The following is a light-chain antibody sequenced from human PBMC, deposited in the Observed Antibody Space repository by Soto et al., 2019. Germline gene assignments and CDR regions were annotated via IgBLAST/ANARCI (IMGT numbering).Light chain of an antibody. CDR2: DVT. CDR1: SSDVGGYNY. J-gene: IGLJ1*01. Sequence: QSALTQPASVSGAPGQSITISCTGTSSDVGGYNYVSWYQQHPVKAPKLMIHDVTNRPSGVSDRFSGSKSGNTASLTISGFQAEDEAEYYCSSYTSSSTPDVFGTGTKVTVL. V-gene: IGLV2-14*01. CDR3: SSYTSSSTPDV.